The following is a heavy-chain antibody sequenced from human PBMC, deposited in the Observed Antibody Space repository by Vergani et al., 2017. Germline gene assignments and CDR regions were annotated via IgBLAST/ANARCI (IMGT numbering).Heavy chain of an antibody. J-gene: IGHJ3*02. Sequence: QVQLQESGPGLVKPPGTLSLTCAVSGDYFRSNKWWTWVRQSPGKTLEWIGEISHSGSTNYNPSLKGRVTLSLDTSKNQFSLRLSSVTAADTAVYYCARDPKIYCSGGSCFSVWGAFDICGRGTTVTVSS. CDR2: ISHSGST. D-gene: IGHD2-15*01. CDR1: GDYFRSNKW. V-gene: IGHV4-4*03. CDR3: ARDPKIYCSGGSCFSVWGAFDI.